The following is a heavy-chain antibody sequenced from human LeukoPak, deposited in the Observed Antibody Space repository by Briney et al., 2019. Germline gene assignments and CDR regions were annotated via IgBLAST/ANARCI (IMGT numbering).Heavy chain of an antibody. CDR1: GFTFSSYA. V-gene: IGHV3-30*04. CDR2: ISYDGSNK. CDR3: AKGGYSTSRHMLGWFDP. J-gene: IGHJ5*02. D-gene: IGHD2-2*02. Sequence: GGSLRLSCAASGFTFSSYAMHWVRQAPGKGLEWVAVISYDGSNKYYADSVKGRFTISRDNSKNTLYLQMNSLRAEDTAVYYCAKGGYSTSRHMLGWFDPWGQGTLVTVSS.